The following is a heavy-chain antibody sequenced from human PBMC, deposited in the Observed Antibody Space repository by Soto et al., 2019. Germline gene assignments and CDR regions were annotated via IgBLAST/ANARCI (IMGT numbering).Heavy chain of an antibody. V-gene: IGHV2-5*02. D-gene: IGHD3-22*01. CDR1: GFSLSTSGLG. J-gene: IGHJ3*02. Sequence: QITLKESGPTLVKPTQTLTLTCTFSGFSLSTSGLGVGWIRQPPGKALEWLALIYWDDDKRYSPSLKSRLTITKDTSKNQVVLTMTNMDPVDTATYYCAHSESQYYYDSSGYLPAFDIWGQGTMVTVSS. CDR2: IYWDDDK. CDR3: AHSESQYYYDSSGYLPAFDI.